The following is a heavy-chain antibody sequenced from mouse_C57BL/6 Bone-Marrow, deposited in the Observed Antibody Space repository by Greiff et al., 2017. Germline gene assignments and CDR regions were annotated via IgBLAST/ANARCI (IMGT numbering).Heavy chain of an antibody. J-gene: IGHJ1*03. Sequence: DVMLVESEGGLVQPGSSMKLSCTASGFTFSDYYMAWVRQVPEKGLEWVANINYDGSSTYYLASLKSRFIISRDNAKNILYLQMSSLKSEDTATYYCAREGDYYGSDWYFDVWGTGTTVTVSS. CDR1: GFTFSDYY. V-gene: IGHV5-16*01. CDR3: AREGDYYGSDWYFDV. D-gene: IGHD1-1*01. CDR2: INYDGSST.